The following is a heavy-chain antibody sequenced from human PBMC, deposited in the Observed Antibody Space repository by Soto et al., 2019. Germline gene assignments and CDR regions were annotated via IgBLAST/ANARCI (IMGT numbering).Heavy chain of an antibody. Sequence: QVQLVQSGAEVKKPGSSVKVSCKASGGTFSSYAISWVRQAPGQGLEWMGGIIPIFGTANYAQKFQGRVTITADESTSTAYTELSSLRSEDTAVYYCARDLGYSSGSRDDAFDIWGQGTMVTVSS. D-gene: IGHD6-19*01. CDR2: IIPIFGTA. CDR1: GGTFSSYA. V-gene: IGHV1-69*01. J-gene: IGHJ3*02. CDR3: ARDLGYSSGSRDDAFDI.